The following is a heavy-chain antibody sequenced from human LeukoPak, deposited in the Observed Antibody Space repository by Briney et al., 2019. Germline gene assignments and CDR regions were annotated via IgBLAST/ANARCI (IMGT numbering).Heavy chain of an antibody. CDR2: INSDGSST. Sequence: PGGSLRLSCAASGFTFSSYWMHWVRQAPGKGLVWVSRINSDGSSTSYADSVKGRFTISRDNAKNTLYLQMNSLRAEDTAVYYCAKGGGEMAPHDYWGQGTLVTVSS. CDR1: GFTFSSYW. V-gene: IGHV3-74*01. D-gene: IGHD5-24*01. J-gene: IGHJ4*02. CDR3: AKGGGEMAPHDY.